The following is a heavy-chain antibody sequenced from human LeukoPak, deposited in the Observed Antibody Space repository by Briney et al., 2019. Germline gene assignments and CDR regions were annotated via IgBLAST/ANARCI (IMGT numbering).Heavy chain of an antibody. D-gene: IGHD3-10*01. CDR2: ISYDGSNK. V-gene: IGHV3-30*04. CDR3: AKDSVGGSDYFDY. CDR1: GFTFSGSA. Sequence: GGSLRLSCAASGFTFSGSAMHWVRQAPGKGLEWVAVISYDGSNKYYADSVKGRFTISRDNSKNTLYLRMNSLRAEDTAVYYCAKDSVGGSDYFDYWGQGTLVTVSS. J-gene: IGHJ4*02.